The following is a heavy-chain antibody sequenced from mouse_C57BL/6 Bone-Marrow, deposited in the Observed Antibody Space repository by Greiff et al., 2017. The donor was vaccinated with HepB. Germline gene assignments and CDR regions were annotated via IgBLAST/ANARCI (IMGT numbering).Heavy chain of an antibody. CDR2: IYPRSGNT. CDR1: GYTFTSYG. Sequence: VKLQQSGAELARPGASVKLSCKASGYTFTSYGISWVKQRTGQGLEWIGEIYPRSGNTYYNEKFKGKATLTADKSSSTAYMELRSLTSEDSAVYFCARTPFITTVVAKAYWGQGTLVTVSA. V-gene: IGHV1-81*01. D-gene: IGHD1-1*01. J-gene: IGHJ3*01. CDR3: ARTPFITTVVAKAY.